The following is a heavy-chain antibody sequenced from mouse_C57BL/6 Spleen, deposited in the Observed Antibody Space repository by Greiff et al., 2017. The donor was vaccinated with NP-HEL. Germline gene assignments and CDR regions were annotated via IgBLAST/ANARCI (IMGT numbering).Heavy chain of an antibody. Sequence: EVQLVESGPGLVKPSQSLSLTCSVTGYSITSGYYWNWIRQFPGNKLEWMGYISYDGSNNYNPSLKNRISITRDTSKNQFFLKLNSVTTEDTATYYCAREWDGNYELAWFAYWGQGTLVTVSA. CDR2: ISYDGSN. J-gene: IGHJ3*01. CDR1: GYSITSGYY. CDR3: AREWDGNYELAWFAY. D-gene: IGHD2-1*01. V-gene: IGHV3-6*01.